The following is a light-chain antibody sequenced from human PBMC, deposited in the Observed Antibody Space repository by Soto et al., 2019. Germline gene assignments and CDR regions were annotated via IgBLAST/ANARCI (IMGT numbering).Light chain of an antibody. V-gene: IGLV3-21*02. CDR3: QVWESGSENYV. CDR1: NIESEP. J-gene: IGLJ1*01. CDR2: DNS. Sequence: SYELTQPPSVSVAPGQTATITCGGNNIESEPIHWYRQKPGQAPVLVVYDNSDRPSGIPERLSGSKSGNTATLTISRVEAGDEADYYCQVWESGSENYVFGTGTKV.